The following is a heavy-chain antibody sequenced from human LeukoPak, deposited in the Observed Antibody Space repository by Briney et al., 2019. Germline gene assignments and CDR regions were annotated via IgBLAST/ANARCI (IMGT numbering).Heavy chain of an antibody. Sequence: SXXXSCKASGGTFISYTISWVRQAPGQGLEWMGRIIPILGIANYAQKFQGRVTITADKSTSTAYMELSSLRSEDTAVYYCARVVPAAIGWFDPWGQGTLVTVSS. CDR1: GGTFISYT. CDR3: ARVVPAAIGWFDP. V-gene: IGHV1-69*02. CDR2: IIPILGIA. D-gene: IGHD2-2*01. J-gene: IGHJ5*02.